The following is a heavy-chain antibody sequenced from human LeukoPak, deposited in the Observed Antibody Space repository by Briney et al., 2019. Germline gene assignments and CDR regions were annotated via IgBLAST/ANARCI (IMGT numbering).Heavy chain of an antibody. CDR2: IYYSGST. Sequence: KPSETLSLTCTVSGGSVSSSSYYWGWISQPPGKGLEWIGSIYYSGSTYYNPSLKSRVTISVDTSKNQFSLKLSSVTAADTAVYYCARGVVAVRYWGQGTLVTVSS. CDR1: GGSVSSSSYY. CDR3: ARGVVAVRY. D-gene: IGHD2-2*01. J-gene: IGHJ4*02. V-gene: IGHV4-39*07.